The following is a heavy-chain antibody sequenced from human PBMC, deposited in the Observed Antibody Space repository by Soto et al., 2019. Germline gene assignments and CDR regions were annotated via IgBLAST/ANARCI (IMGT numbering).Heavy chain of an antibody. CDR3: ARANWYSEY. V-gene: IGHV4-59*11. CDR2: VYYTGGT. Sequence: QVHLQESGPGLVKPSETLSLTCSVSGGSINNHYWSWIGQPPGKGLEWIGYVYYTGGTNYNPSLKSRVTMSVDTSKNQFSLNLTSLTAADTAIYYCARANWYSEYWGQGTLVTVSS. D-gene: IGHD7-27*01. J-gene: IGHJ4*02. CDR1: GGSINNHY.